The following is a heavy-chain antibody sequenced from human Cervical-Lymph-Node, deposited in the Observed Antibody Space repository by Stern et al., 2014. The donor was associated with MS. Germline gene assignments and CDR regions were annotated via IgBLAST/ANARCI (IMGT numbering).Heavy chain of an antibody. J-gene: IGHJ3*02. V-gene: IGHV1-18*01. CDR2: ISAYDSTS. D-gene: IGHD2-15*01. CDR3: ARGLLGSENAFDI. CDR1: GYTFTSYG. Sequence: VQLVQSGGEVKKPGASVKVSCKASGYTFTSYGISWVRQAPGQGLEWMGRISAYDSTSNYAQKRQGRVTMTTDTSTSTAYMDLRSLRSDDAAVYYCARGLLGSENAFDIWGQGTMVTVSS.